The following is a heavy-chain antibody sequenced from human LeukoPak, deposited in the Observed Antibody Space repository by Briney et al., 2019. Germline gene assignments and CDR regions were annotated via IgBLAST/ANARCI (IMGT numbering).Heavy chain of an antibody. J-gene: IGHJ4*02. CDR2: IIPMSSTT. D-gene: IGHD3-3*01. Sequence: GASVKVSCKASGGTFSSHSFNWVRQAPGQGLECLGGIIPMSSTTKYAQNFQGRVTITADESTNTAFTELSSLRPEDTAVYYCARPRRYYDSWSGYPPFDYWGQGTLVTVSS. V-gene: IGHV1-69*13. CDR3: ARPRRYYDSWSGYPPFDY. CDR1: GGTFSSHS.